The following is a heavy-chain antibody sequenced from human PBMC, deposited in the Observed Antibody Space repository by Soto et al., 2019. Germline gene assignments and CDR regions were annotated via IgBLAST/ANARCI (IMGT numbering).Heavy chain of an antibody. D-gene: IGHD5-12*01. J-gene: IGHJ5*02. Sequence: SETLSLTCTVSGGSISTYYWSWIRQPPGKGLEWIGYIYYSGSTNYNPSLKSRVTISVDTSKNQFSLKLSSVTAADTAVYYCARSLSGYDNRGGWFDPWGQGTQVTVSS. CDR2: IYYSGST. CDR3: ARSLSGYDNRGGWFDP. CDR1: GGSISTYY. V-gene: IGHV4-59*08.